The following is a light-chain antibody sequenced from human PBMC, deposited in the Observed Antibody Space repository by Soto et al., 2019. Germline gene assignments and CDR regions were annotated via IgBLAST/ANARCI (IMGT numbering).Light chain of an antibody. Sequence: DIQMTQSPSSLSASVGDRVTITCRASQSISSYLNWYQQKPGKAPKLLIYATSSLQSGVPSRFSGTRSGTDFTLTINSLQPEDLTTHQRQQTHSTQLPFGRGNKVEIK. CDR3: QQTHSTQLP. CDR2: ATS. J-gene: IGKJ4*01. CDR1: QSISSY. V-gene: IGKV1-39*01.